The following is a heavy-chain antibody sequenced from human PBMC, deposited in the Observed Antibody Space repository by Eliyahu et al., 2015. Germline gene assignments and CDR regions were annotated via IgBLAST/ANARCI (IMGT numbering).Heavy chain of an antibody. Sequence: QVQLVESGGGVVQPGXSLXLSCAASGFXXSSXGMHWVRXAPGKGVEWVAVISYDGSNKYYADSVKXRFTISRDNSKNTLYLQMNSLRAEDTAVYYCARPLSYCGGDCYLDYWGQGTLVTVSS. CDR1: GFXXSSXG. J-gene: IGHJ4*02. V-gene: IGHV3-30*03. CDR2: ISYDGSNK. CDR3: ARPLSYCGGDCYLDY. D-gene: IGHD2-21*02.